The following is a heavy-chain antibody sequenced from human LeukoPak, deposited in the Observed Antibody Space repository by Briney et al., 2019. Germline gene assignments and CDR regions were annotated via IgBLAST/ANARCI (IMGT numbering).Heavy chain of an antibody. CDR1: GGSFSGYY. D-gene: IGHD6-13*01. CDR2: INHSGST. CDR3: ARVYSWYVNF. J-gene: IGHJ4*02. V-gene: IGHV4-34*01. Sequence: PSETLSLTCAVYGGSFSGYYWSWIRQPPGKGLEWIGEINHSGSTNYNPSLKSRVTISVDTSKNQFSLKLSSVTAADTAVYYCARVYSWYVNFWGQGTLVTVSS.